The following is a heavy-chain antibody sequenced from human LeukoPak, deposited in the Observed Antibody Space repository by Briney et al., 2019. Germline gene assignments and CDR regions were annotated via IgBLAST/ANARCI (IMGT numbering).Heavy chain of an antibody. J-gene: IGHJ4*02. D-gene: IGHD3-22*01. CDR2: IYSGGNT. V-gene: IGHV3-53*01. Sequence: PGGSLRLSCTVSGFTVSGNSMSWVRQAPGRGLEWVSFIYSGGNTHYSDSVKGRFTISRDNSKNTLYLQMNSLRAEDTAVYYCARRAGDYSHPYDHWGQGTLVTVSS. CDR1: GFTVSGNS. CDR3: ARRAGDYSHPYDH.